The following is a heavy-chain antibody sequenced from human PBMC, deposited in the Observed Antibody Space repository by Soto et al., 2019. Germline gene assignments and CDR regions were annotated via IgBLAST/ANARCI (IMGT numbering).Heavy chain of an antibody. CDR3: ARRGYKSIAWDD. J-gene: IGHJ4*02. CDR1: GGSISSYY. CDR2: IYYSGST. D-gene: IGHD6-6*01. Sequence: PSETLSLTCTVSGGSISSYYWSWIRQPPGKGLEWIGYIYYSGSTNYNPSLKSRVTISVDTSKNQFSLELSSVTAADTAVYYCARRGYKSIAWDDWGQGTLVTVSS. V-gene: IGHV4-59*08.